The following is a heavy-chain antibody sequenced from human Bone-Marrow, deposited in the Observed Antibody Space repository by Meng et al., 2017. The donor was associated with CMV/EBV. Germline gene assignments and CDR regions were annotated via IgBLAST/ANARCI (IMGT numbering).Heavy chain of an antibody. CDR1: GGSISVSDW. CDR2: ISHSGST. D-gene: IGHD1-14*01. V-gene: IGHV4-4*02. J-gene: IGHJ4*02. Sequence: FAVFGGSISVSDWWTWVRQPPGKGLEWIGEISHSGSTNYTPSLKSRVTISVDKSKNQFSLKVSSVTAADTAVYYCARNHGKSDFDYWGQGTLVTVSS. CDR3: ARNHGKSDFDY.